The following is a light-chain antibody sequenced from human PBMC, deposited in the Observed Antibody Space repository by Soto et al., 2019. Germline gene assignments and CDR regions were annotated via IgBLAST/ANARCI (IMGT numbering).Light chain of an antibody. J-gene: IGLJ2*01. V-gene: IGLV2-14*01. CDR3: SSFTSSNTLL. CDR1: SSDVGGYDY. Sequence: QSALTQPASVSGSPGQSITISCTGTSSDVGGYDYVSWYQHPPGKAPKLIIYEVTNRPSGVSDRFSGSKSGNTASLTISGLQAEDEADYYCSSFTSSNTLLFGGGTKLTVL. CDR2: EVT.